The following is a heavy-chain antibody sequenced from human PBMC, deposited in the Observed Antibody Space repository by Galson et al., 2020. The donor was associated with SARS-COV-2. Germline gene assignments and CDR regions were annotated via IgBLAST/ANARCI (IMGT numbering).Heavy chain of an antibody. CDR1: GFTFSSYA. CDR3: ASNYGDYVWDYYYYMDV. CDR2: ISYDGSNK. V-gene: IGHV3-30*04. Sequence: RGSLRLSCAASGFTFSSYAMHWVRQAPGKGLEWVAVISYDGSNKYYADSVKGRFTISRDNSKNTLYLQMNSLRAEDTAVYYCASNYGDYVWDYYYYMDVWGKGTTVTVSS. D-gene: IGHD4-17*01. J-gene: IGHJ6*03.